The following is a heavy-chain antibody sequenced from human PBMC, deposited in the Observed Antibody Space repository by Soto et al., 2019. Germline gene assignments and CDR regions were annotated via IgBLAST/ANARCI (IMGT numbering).Heavy chain of an antibody. Sequence: SGATLVNPTQTLTLTCTFSGFSHSTTAMGGGWIRQPPGKALEWLALIYWNDDKRYSPSLKSRLTITKDTSKNQVVLTMTNMDPVDTATYYCARSLAYTTSFGGMDVWGQGXTVTVSS. CDR1: GFSHSTTAMG. D-gene: IGHD2-2*02. CDR3: ARSLAYTTSFGGMDV. V-gene: IGHV2-5*01. CDR2: IYWNDDK. J-gene: IGHJ6*02.